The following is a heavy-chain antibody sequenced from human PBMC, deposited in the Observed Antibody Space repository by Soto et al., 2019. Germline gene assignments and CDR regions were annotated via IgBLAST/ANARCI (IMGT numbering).Heavy chain of an antibody. V-gene: IGHV1-2*02. D-gene: IGHD1-26*01. Sequence: ASVKVSCKASGYTFTVYYMHWVRQAPGQGLEWMGWINPKSGGTMYPQKFQGRVTMTWDTSISTAYRALTRLRSDDTAVYYCARDLAKGGGSAGFDYWGQGTRVTVSS. CDR2: INPKSGGT. CDR3: ARDLAKGGGSAGFDY. J-gene: IGHJ4*02. CDR1: GYTFTVYY.